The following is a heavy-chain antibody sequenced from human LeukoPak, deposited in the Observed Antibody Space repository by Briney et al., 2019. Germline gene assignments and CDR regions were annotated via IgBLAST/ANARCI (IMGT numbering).Heavy chain of an antibody. CDR1: GFTFSSYA. D-gene: IGHD3-22*01. J-gene: IGHJ4*02. Sequence: GGSLRLSCAAPGFTFSSYAMSWVRQAPGKGLEWVSAISGSGGSTYYADSVKGRFTISRDNSKNTLYLQMNSLRAEDTAVYYCAKGVDSSGYISSPFDYWGQGTLVTVSS. V-gene: IGHV3-23*01. CDR2: ISGSGGST. CDR3: AKGVDSSGYISSPFDY.